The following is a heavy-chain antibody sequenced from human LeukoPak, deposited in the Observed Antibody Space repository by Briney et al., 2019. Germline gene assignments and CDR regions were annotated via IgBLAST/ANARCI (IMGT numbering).Heavy chain of an antibody. CDR3: ARTGTIFGVVPPYYMDV. CDR2: MNPNSGNT. CDR1: GYTFTSYD. J-gene: IGHJ6*03. D-gene: IGHD3-3*01. Sequence: ASVKASCKASGYTFTSYDINWVRQATGQGLEWMGWMNPNSGNTGYAQKFQGRVTITRNTSISTAYMELSSLRSEDTAVYYCARTGTIFGVVPPYYMDVWGKGTTVTVSS. V-gene: IGHV1-8*03.